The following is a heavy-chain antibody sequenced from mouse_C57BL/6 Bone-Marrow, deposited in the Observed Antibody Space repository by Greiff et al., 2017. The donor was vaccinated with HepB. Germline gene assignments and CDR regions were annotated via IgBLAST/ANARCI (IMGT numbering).Heavy chain of an antibody. Sequence: EVHLVESGGGLVQPGGSLKLSCAASGFTFSDYYMYWVRQTPEKRLEWVAYISNGGGSTYYPDTVKGRFTISRDNAKNTLYLQMSRLKSEDTAMYYCARLGVLPFDYWGQGTTLTVSS. CDR1: GFTFSDYY. D-gene: IGHD5-1*01. CDR2: ISNGGGST. CDR3: ARLGVLPFDY. V-gene: IGHV5-12*01. J-gene: IGHJ2*01.